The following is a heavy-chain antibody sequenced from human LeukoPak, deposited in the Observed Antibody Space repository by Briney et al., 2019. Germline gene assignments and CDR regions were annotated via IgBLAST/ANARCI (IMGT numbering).Heavy chain of an antibody. D-gene: IGHD6-13*01. V-gene: IGHV3-30-3*01. CDR3: AREFSYSSSWYPGY. CDR1: GFTFSSYA. Sequence: PGRSLRLSCAASGFTFSSYAMHWVRQAPGKGLEWVAVISYNGSNKYYADSVKGRFTISRDNSKNTLYLQMNSLRAEDTAVYYCAREFSYSSSWYPGYWGQGTLVTVSS. CDR2: ISYNGSNK. J-gene: IGHJ4*02.